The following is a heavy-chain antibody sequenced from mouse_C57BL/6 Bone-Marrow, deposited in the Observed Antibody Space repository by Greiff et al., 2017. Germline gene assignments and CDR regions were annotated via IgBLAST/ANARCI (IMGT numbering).Heavy chain of an antibody. CDR1: GYTFTSYW. Sequence: VQLQQSGTVLARPGASVKMSCKTSGYTFTSYWMHWVKQRPGQGLEWIGAIYPGNSDTSYNQKFKGKAKLTAVTSASTAYMELSSLTNEDSAVYYGTRGSYGNLLWDYAMDYWGQGTSVTVSS. D-gene: IGHD2-1*01. V-gene: IGHV1-5*01. CDR2: IYPGNSDT. J-gene: IGHJ4*01. CDR3: TRGSYGNLLWDYAMDY.